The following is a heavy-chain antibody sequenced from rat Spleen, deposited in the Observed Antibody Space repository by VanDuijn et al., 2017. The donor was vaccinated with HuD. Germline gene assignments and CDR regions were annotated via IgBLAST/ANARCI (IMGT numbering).Heavy chain of an antibody. CDR3: ARRHYGYTDYFDY. J-gene: IGHJ2*01. CDR2: ISPSGGIT. D-gene: IGHD1-9*01. V-gene: IGHV5-25*01. Sequence: EVQLVESDGGLVQPGGSLKLSCAASGFTFSDYYMAWVRQAPTEGLEWVATISPSGGITYYRDSVKGRFTVSRDNAKMTLRLQMDSLRSGDTATDSCARRHYGYTDYFDYWGQGVMVTVSS. CDR1: GFTFSDYY.